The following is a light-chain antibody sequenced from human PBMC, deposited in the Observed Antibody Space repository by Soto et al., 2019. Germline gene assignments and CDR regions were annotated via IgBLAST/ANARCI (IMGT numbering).Light chain of an antibody. CDR3: QQCADSPRT. CDR2: SAS. J-gene: IGKJ1*01. V-gene: IGKV3-20*01. CDR1: RSVSKTH. Sequence: EIVLTQSPGTLSLSPGERATLSCRASRSVSKTHLAWYQQKPGQAPRLLIYSASTRATGIPDRFSGSGSGTDFTLTVSRLEPEDFAVYYCQQCADSPRTFGQGTKVEI.